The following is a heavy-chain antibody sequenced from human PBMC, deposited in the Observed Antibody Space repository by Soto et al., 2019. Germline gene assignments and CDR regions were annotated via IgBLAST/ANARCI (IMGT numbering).Heavy chain of an antibody. J-gene: IGHJ6*02. CDR2: TTGSGGTA. CDR3: AKHSGYDHYYGMDV. D-gene: IGHD5-12*01. V-gene: IGHV3-23*01. CDR1: RLSFDIYA. Sequence: EVQLLESGGGLVQPGGSLRLSCAGSRLSFDIYAMSWVRQAAGKGLEGVSATTGSGGTAYYAGAVKGRFTISRDNSKNTLYLQMDSLRAEDTSVYYCAKHSGYDHYYGMDVWGQRTTVTVSS.